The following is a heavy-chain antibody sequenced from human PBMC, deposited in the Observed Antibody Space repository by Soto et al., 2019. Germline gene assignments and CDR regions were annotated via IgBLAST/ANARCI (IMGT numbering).Heavy chain of an antibody. D-gene: IGHD3-10*01. CDR3: GGEYFGSGTYGLDV. CDR1: GDSVSSDSAA. J-gene: IGHJ6*01. Sequence: SQTLSLTCVISGDSVSSDSAAWNWIRRSPSRGLEWLGRTYFRSKWYNDYVISLKGRIIINPDTSRNQFSLQLDSVTHEDTAVYYCGGEYFGSGTYGLDVWGQGTTVSVSS. V-gene: IGHV6-1*01. CDR2: TYFRSKWYN.